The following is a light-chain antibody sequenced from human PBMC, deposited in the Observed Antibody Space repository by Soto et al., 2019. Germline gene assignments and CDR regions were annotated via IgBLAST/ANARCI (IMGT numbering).Light chain of an antibody. J-gene: IGKJ2*01. V-gene: IGKV1-5*03. CDR3: QQYNGS. Sequence: DIQMTQSPSTLSASVGDRVTITCRASQSISSWLAWYQQKPGKAPKLLIYKASSLESGVPSRFSGSGSGTEFTLTISSLQPDDFATYYCQQYNGSFXQGTKVDIK. CDR1: QSISSW. CDR2: KAS.